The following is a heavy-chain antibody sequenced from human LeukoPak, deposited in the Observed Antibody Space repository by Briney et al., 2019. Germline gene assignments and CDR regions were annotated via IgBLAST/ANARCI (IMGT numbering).Heavy chain of an antibody. D-gene: IGHD6-13*01. J-gene: IGHJ4*02. CDR2: IYYSGST. V-gene: IGHV4-39*01. CDR1: GGSISSSSYY. CDR3: ARHDGIAAAPFDY. Sequence: SETLSLTCTVSGGSISSSSYYWGWIRQPPGKGLEWIGSIYYSGSTYYNPSLKSRVTISVDTSKNQFSLKLSSVTAADTAVYYCARHDGIAAAPFDYWGQGTLVTVSS.